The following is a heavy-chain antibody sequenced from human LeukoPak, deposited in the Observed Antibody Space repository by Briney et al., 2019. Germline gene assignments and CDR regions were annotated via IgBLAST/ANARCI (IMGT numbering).Heavy chain of an antibody. CDR1: GYTFTSYG. D-gene: IGHD6-13*01. J-gene: IGHJ4*02. CDR2: ISAYNGNT. Sequence: ASVKVSCKASGYTFTSYGISLVRQAPGQGLEWMGWISAYNGNTNYVQKLQGRVTMATDTSTSTAYMELRSLRSDDTAVYYCARGGVSNSWYRTPDYWGQGTLVTVSS. CDR3: ARGGVSNSWYRTPDY. V-gene: IGHV1-18*01.